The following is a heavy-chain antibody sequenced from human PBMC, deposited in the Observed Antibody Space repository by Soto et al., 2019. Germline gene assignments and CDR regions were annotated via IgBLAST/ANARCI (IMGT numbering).Heavy chain of an antibody. CDR1: GFTFSSYG. Sequence: QVQLVESGGGVVQPGRSLRLSCAASGFTFSSYGMHWVRQAPGKGLEWVAVIWYDGSNKYYADSVKGRFTISRDNSKNTLYLQINSLRAEDTAVYYCARDLSSTVTTPFFDYWGQGTLVTVSS. CDR2: IWYDGSNK. D-gene: IGHD4-17*01. J-gene: IGHJ4*02. V-gene: IGHV3-33*01. CDR3: ARDLSSTVTTPFFDY.